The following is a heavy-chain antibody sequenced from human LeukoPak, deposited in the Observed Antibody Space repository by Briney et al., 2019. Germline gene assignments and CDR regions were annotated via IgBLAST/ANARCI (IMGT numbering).Heavy chain of an antibody. Sequence: SETLSLTCTVSGGSISSSSYYWGWIRQPPGKGLEWIGSIYYSGSTYYNPSLKSRVTISVDTSKNQFSLKLSSATAADTAVYYCARSPTKRVPEDYWGQGTLVTVSS. J-gene: IGHJ4*02. CDR2: IYYSGST. CDR1: GGSISSSSYY. V-gene: IGHV4-39*07. D-gene: IGHD2-2*01. CDR3: ARSPTKRVPEDY.